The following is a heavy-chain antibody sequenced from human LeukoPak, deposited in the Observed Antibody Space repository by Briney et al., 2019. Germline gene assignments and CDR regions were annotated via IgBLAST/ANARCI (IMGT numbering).Heavy chain of an antibody. J-gene: IGHJ6*03. Sequence: PGGSLRLSCAASGFTFDDYGMSWVRQAPGKGLEWVSGINWNGGSTGYADSVKGRFTISRDNAKNSLYLQMNSLRAEDTALYHCARDLWSYGSLGYMDVWGKGTTVTVSS. D-gene: IGHD5-18*01. CDR1: GFTFDDYG. V-gene: IGHV3-20*01. CDR3: ARDLWSYGSLGYMDV. CDR2: INWNGGST.